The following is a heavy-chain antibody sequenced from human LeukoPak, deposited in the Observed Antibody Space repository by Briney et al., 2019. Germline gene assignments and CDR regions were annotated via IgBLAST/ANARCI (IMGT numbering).Heavy chain of an antibody. CDR1: GYTFTGYY. D-gene: IGHD5-12*01. CDR3: ARDLSREYSGFTDY. Sequence: ASVKVSCKASGYTFTGYYMHWVRQAPGQGLEWMGWINPNSGGTNYAQKFQGWVTMTRDTSISTAYMELNRLRSDVTAVYYCARDLSREYSGFTDYWGQGTLVTVSS. CDR2: INPNSGGT. V-gene: IGHV1-2*04. J-gene: IGHJ4*02.